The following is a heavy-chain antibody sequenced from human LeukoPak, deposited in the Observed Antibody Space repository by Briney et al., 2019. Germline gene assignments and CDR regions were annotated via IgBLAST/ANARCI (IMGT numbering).Heavy chain of an antibody. CDR3: ARSSGYYYLNWFDP. CDR2: IIPIFGTA. D-gene: IGHD3-22*01. CDR1: GGTFSSYA. V-gene: IGHV1-69*05. Sequence: GASVKVSCKASGGTFSSYAISWVRQAPGQGLEWMGGIIPIFGTANYAQKFQGRVTFTTDESTSTAYMELSSLRSEDTAVYYCARSSGYYYLNWFDPWGQGTLVTVSS. J-gene: IGHJ5*02.